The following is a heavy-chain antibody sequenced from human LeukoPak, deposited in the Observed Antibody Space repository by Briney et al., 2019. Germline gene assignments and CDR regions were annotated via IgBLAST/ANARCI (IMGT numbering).Heavy chain of an antibody. CDR2: IYSGGST. CDR1: GFTVSSNY. CDR3: ARGYYDSSGYGPY. Sequence: PGGSLRLSCAASGFTVSSNYMSWVRQAPGKGLEWVSVIYSGGSTYYADSVKGRFTISRDNSKNTLYLQMNSLRAEDTAVYYCARGYYDSSGYGPYWGQGTLVTLSS. J-gene: IGHJ4*02. V-gene: IGHV3-53*01. D-gene: IGHD3-22*01.